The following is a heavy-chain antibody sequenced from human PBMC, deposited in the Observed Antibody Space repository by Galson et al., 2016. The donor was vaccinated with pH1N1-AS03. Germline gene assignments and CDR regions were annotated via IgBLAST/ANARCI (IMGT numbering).Heavy chain of an antibody. CDR1: GFTFSRYG. CDR3: YSSSWDDAFDI. CDR2: ISHNGDTK. V-gene: IGHV3-30*03. D-gene: IGHD6-13*01. Sequence: SLRLSCAASGFTFSRYGMHWVRQAPGKGLEWVALISHNGDTKFYEDSVKDRFTISRDNSKNTLYLQMNSLRAEDTAVYYCYSSSWDDAFDIWGQGTMVTVSS. J-gene: IGHJ3*02.